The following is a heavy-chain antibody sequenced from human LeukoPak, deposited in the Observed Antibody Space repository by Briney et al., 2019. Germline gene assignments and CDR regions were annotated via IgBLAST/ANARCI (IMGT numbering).Heavy chain of an antibody. V-gene: IGHV3-7*05. D-gene: IGHD5-12*01. CDR1: GFTFSSHW. CDR2: MKFDGSEI. Sequence: GGSLRLSCTVGGFTFSSHWMSWVRQAPGKGLEWVANMKFDGSEIYYVDSVKGRFTISRDNAKNSLYLQMNSLRGEDTAVYYCAREGTITAYNFDYWGQGTLVTVSS. CDR3: AREGTITAYNFDY. J-gene: IGHJ4*02.